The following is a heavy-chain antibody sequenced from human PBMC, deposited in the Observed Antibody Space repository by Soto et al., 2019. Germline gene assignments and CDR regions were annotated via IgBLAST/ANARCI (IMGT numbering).Heavy chain of an antibody. J-gene: IGHJ4*02. V-gene: IGHV3-30-3*01. CDR2: ISYDGSNK. Sequence: QVQLVESGGGVVQPGRSLRLSCAASGFTFSTFAMHWVRQAPGKGLEWVTLISYDGSNKYYADSVKGRFTISRDNSKNTLYLQLNSLRAEDTAVXYCAXXNTXWHFDYWGQGTLVTVSS. CDR3: AXXNTXWHFDY. CDR1: GFTFSTFA.